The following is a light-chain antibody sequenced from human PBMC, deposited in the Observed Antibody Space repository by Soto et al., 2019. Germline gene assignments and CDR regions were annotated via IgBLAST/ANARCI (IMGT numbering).Light chain of an antibody. CDR1: QSVSNN. V-gene: IGKV3-15*01. Sequence: EIVMTQSPATLSVSPGERATLSCRASQSVSNNLAWYQQKPGQAPRLLISGASTRATGIPAGFSGSGSGTEFTPTISSLQSEDFAVYYCQQYNTWPRTFGQGTKVEIK. CDR3: QQYNTWPRT. CDR2: GAS. J-gene: IGKJ1*01.